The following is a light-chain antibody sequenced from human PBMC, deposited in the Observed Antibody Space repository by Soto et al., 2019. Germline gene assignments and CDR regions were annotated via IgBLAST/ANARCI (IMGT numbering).Light chain of an antibody. CDR1: SSDVGGYNS. Sequence: QSALTQPASVSGSPGQSITISCTGTSSDVGGYNSVSWYQHHPGKAPKLMIYDVSNRPSGVSYRFSASKSGNTASLTISGLQAEDEADYYCSSYPSSSTLVFGGGTKLTVL. V-gene: IGLV2-14*03. CDR3: SSYPSSSTLV. J-gene: IGLJ3*02. CDR2: DVS.